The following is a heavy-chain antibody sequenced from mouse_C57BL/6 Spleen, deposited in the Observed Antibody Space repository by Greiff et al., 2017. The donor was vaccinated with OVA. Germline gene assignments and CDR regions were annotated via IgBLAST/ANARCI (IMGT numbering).Heavy chain of an antibody. V-gene: IGHV1-53*01. CDR2: INPSNGGT. CDR3: AREGSTRRMDD. Sequence: QVQLQQPGTELVKPGASVKLSCKASGYTFTSYWMHWVKQRPGQGLEWIGNINPSNGGTNYNEKFKSKATLTVDKSSSPAYMQLSSLTSEDSAVCYCAREGSTRRMDDWGQGTSVTVSS. D-gene: IGHD2-1*01. CDR1: GYTFTSYW. J-gene: IGHJ4*01.